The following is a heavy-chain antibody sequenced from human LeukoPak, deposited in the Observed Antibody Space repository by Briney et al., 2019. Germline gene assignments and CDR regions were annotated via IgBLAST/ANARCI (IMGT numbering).Heavy chain of an antibody. D-gene: IGHD2-8*02. CDR2: IYYSGST. V-gene: IGHV4-59*01. CDR1: GGSISSYY. Sequence: SETLSLTCTVSGGSISSYYWSWTRQPPGKGLEWIGYIYYSGSTNYNPSLKSRVTISVDTSKNQFSLKLSSVTAADTAVYYCARDSGTGYYFDYWGQGTLVTVSS. J-gene: IGHJ4*02. CDR3: ARDSGTGYYFDY.